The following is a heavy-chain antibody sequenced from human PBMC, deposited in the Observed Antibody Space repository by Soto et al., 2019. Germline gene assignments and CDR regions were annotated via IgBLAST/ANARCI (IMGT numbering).Heavy chain of an antibody. CDR3: ARWSGGSSGWYRLSYYYYGMDV. J-gene: IGHJ6*02. V-gene: IGHV4-39*07. D-gene: IGHD6-19*01. Sequence: LSLTCTVSGGSISSGGYYWSWIRQPPGKGLEWIGEINHSGSTNYNPSLKSRVTISVDTSKNQFSLKLSSVTAADTAVYYCARWSGGSSGWYRLSYYYYGMDVWAQGTPVTVSS. CDR1: GGSISSGGYY. CDR2: INHSGST.